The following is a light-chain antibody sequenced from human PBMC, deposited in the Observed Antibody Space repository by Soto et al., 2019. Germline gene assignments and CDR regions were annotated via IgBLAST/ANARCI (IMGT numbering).Light chain of an antibody. CDR1: NNDIGTYNY. CDR2: EVS. CDR3: TSFTTSTTVV. V-gene: IGLV2-14*01. J-gene: IGLJ2*01. Sequence: QSALTQPASVSGSPGQSITISCTGTNNDIGTYNYVSWYQHHPGKAPKLLIYEVSNRPSGVSNRFSGSKSGNTASLTISGLQAEDEADYHCTSFTTSTTVVFGGGTSSPS.